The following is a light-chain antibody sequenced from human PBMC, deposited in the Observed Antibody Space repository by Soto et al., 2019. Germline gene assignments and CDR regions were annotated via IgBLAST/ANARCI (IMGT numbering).Light chain of an antibody. J-gene: IGKJ2*01. V-gene: IGKV1-39*01. Sequence: DIQMTQSPSSLSASVGDRVTITCRASQSISSYLNWYQQKPGKAPKLLIYAASSLQSGVPSRFSGSGSGTDFTLTISRLQPEYFSTYYLQQSYSTPPTFCQGTKLEIK. CDR3: QQSYSTPPT. CDR2: AAS. CDR1: QSISSY.